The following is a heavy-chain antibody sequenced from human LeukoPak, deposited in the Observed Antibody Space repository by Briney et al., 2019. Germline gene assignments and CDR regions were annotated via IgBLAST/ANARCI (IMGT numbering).Heavy chain of an antibody. D-gene: IGHD2-2*01. CDR1: GFTFSNAW. J-gene: IGHJ4*02. CDR2: IKSKTDGGTT. Sequence: PGGSLRLSCAASGFTFSNAWMSWVRQAPGKGLEWVGRIKSKTDGGTTDYAAPVKGRFTISRDDSKNTLYLQMNSLKTEDTAVYYCTTDLIVVVPAAIGRGVLLSSPFDYWGQGTLVTVSS. V-gene: IGHV3-15*01. CDR3: TTDLIVVVPAAIGRGVLLSSPFDY.